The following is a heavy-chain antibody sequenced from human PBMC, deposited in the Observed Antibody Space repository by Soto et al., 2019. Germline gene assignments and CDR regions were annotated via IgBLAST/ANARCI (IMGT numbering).Heavy chain of an antibody. Sequence: PGGSLRLSCAASGFTISSYAMSWVRQAPGKGLEWVSAISGSGGSTYYADSVKGRFTISRDNSKNTLYLQMNSLRAEDTAVYYCAKVRPGEWAKDYYDSRRPLDYWGQGTLVTVSS. J-gene: IGHJ4*02. CDR2: ISGSGGST. V-gene: IGHV3-23*01. CDR1: GFTISSYA. CDR3: AKVRPGEWAKDYYDSRRPLDY. D-gene: IGHD3-22*01.